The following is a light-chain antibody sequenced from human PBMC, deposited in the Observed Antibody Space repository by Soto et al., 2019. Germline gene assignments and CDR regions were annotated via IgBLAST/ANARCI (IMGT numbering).Light chain of an antibody. CDR3: QQRHNWPPG. Sequence: EIVLTQSPATLSLSPGERATLSCRASQNVYSYLAWYQQKPGQAPRLLIYHASNRSTGIPSRFSGSGSGTDFTLTISSLEPEDFAVYYCQQRHNWPPGFGGGTKVEIK. V-gene: IGKV3-11*01. J-gene: IGKJ4*01. CDR2: HAS. CDR1: QNVYSY.